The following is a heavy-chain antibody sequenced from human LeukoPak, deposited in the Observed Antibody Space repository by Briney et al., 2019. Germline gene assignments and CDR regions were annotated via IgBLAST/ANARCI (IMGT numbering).Heavy chain of an antibody. Sequence: GGSLRLSCAASGFSFSAYWMSWVRQTPEKGLEFVANIDQGGSVRNYMDSLKGRCTISRDNAKKSLYLEINSLRADDTAVYYCARDPESSSFDLWGRGALVTVSS. CDR1: GFSFSAYW. CDR3: ARDPESSSFDL. J-gene: IGHJ4*02. D-gene: IGHD6-13*01. CDR2: IDQGGSVR. V-gene: IGHV3-7*01.